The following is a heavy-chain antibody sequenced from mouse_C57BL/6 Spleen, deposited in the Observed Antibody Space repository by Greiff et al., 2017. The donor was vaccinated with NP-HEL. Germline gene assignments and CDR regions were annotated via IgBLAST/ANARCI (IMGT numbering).Heavy chain of an antibody. CDR1: GFTFSDYY. Sequence: EVQVVESEGGLVQPGSSMKLSCTASGFTFSDYYMAWVRQVPEKGLEWVANINYDGSSTYYLDSLKSRFIISRDNAKNILYLQMSSLKSEDTATYYCARYGNYDYAMDYWGQGTSVTVSS. CDR2: INYDGSST. CDR3: ARYGNYDYAMDY. D-gene: IGHD2-10*02. V-gene: IGHV5-16*01. J-gene: IGHJ4*01.